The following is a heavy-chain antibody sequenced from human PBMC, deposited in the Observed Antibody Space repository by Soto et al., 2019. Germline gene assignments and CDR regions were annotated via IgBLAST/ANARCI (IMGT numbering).Heavy chain of an antibody. CDR3: SRRAPEGFDP. J-gene: IGHJ5*02. V-gene: IGHV4-39*02. CDR1: GGSFGSSAYY. CDR2: INYSGTT. Sequence: SETLSLTCAVSGGSFGSSAYYWGWIRQAPGKGLEWIGSINYSGTTYYNPSLKSRVTISVDTSKNHFSLKLSSVTAADTALHYCSRRAPEGFDPWGQGTLVTVSS.